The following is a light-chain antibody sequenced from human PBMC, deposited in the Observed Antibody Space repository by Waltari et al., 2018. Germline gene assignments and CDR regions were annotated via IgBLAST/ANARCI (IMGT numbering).Light chain of an antibody. CDR1: QSVPRY. CDR3: QQRSNWPPIT. J-gene: IGKJ5*01. Sequence: EIVLTQSPPTLSLSPGDRATLSCRASQSVPRYVAWYQQRPGQAPRFLIYDASNRATGIPARFSGSGSGTDFTLTISSLEPEDFAVYYCQQRSNWPPITFGQGTRLEIK. V-gene: IGKV3-11*01. CDR2: DAS.